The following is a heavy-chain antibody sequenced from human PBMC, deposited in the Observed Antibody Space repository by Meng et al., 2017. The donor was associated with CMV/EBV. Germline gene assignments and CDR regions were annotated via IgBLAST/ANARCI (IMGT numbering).Heavy chain of an antibody. D-gene: IGHD6-6*01. CDR3: ARPKQLQWYFDY. J-gene: IGHJ4*02. Sequence: TGSGGSLSSSSYYWGWIRQPPGKGLEWIGSIYYSGSTYYNPSLKSRVTISVDTSKNQFSLKLSSVTAADTAVYYCARPKQLQWYFDYWGQGTLVTVSS. CDR1: GGSLSSSSYY. CDR2: IYYSGST. V-gene: IGHV4-39*01.